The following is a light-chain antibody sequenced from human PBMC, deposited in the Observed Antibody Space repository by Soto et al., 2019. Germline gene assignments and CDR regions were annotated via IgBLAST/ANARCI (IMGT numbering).Light chain of an antibody. J-gene: IGKJ1*01. CDR1: QSVSSSS. CDR2: GAS. V-gene: IGKV3-20*01. CDR3: QQYGRSPWT. Sequence: ENVLTQSPGTLSLSPGERATLFCRASQSVSSSSLAWYQQKPGQAPRLLMYGASSRATGIPDRFSGSGSGTDFTLTISRLEPEDFAVYYCQQYGRSPWTFGQGTKVDIK.